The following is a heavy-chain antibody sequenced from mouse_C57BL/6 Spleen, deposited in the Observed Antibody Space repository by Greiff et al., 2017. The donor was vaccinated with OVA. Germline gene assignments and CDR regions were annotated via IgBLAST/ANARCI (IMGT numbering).Heavy chain of an antibody. V-gene: IGHV5-17*01. CDR3: ARGDYAGWFAY. D-gene: IGHD2-4*01. J-gene: IGHJ3*01. CDR1: GFTFSDYG. Sequence: DVMLVESGGGLVKPGGSLKLSCAASGFTFSDYGMHWVRQAPEKGLEWVAYISSGSSTIYYADTVKGRFTISRDNSKNTLFLQMTSLRSEDTAMYYCARGDYAGWFAYWGQGTLVTVSA. CDR2: ISSGSSTI.